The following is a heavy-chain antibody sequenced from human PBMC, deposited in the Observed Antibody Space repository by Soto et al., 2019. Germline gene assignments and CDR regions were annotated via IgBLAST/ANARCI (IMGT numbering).Heavy chain of an antibody. V-gene: IGHV3-33*01. D-gene: IGHD5-18*01. J-gene: IGHJ3*02. CDR3: ARVRRGYSYGDAFDI. Sequence: GGSLRLSCAASGFTFSSYGMHWVRQAPGKGLEWVAVIWYDGSNKYYADSVKGRFTISRDNSKNTLYLQMNSLRAEDTAVYYCARVRRGYSYGDAFDIWGQGTMVTVSS. CDR1: GFTFSSYG. CDR2: IWYDGSNK.